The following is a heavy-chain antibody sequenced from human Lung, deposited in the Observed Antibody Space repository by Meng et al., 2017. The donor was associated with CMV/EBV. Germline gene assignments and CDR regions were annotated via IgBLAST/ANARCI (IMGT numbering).Heavy chain of an antibody. D-gene: IGHD3-3*01. CDR1: GFTFSDYY. J-gene: IGHJ6*02. V-gene: IGHV3-11*01. Sequence: GESLKISCAASGFTFSDYYMSWIRQAPGKGLEWVSYISSSGSTIYYADSVKGRFTISRDNAKNSLYLQMNSLRAEDTAVYYCARDPGPSFWSGYYPGGMDVWGQGXTVTVSS. CDR3: ARDPGPSFWSGYYPGGMDV. CDR2: ISSSGSTI.